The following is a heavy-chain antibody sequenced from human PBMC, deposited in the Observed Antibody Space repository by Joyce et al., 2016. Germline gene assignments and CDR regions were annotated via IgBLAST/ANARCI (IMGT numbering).Heavy chain of an antibody. Sequence: EVQLVESGGGLVQPGRSLRLSCAASGFTFDDYAIHWVRQAPGKGLEGVAGISWNTSSVGYADSVKGRFTISRDNAKNSLSLQMNSLRPDDTAFYYCAKVAAATLGPDWYFDLWGRGTLVTVSS. V-gene: IGHV3-9*01. J-gene: IGHJ2*01. CDR2: ISWNTSSV. D-gene: IGHD6-13*01. CDR1: GFTFDDYA. CDR3: AKVAAATLGPDWYFDL.